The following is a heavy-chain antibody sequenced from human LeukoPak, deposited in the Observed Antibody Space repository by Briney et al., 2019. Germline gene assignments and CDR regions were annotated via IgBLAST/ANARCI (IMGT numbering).Heavy chain of an antibody. CDR2: IWYDGSNK. V-gene: IGHV3-33*06. Sequence: GGSLRLSCAASGFTFSSYGVHWVRQAPGKGLEWVAVIWYDGSNKYYADSVKGRFTISRDNSKNTLYLQMNSLRAEDTAVYYCAKDLLVVVVAATPYYFDYWGQGTLVTVSS. D-gene: IGHD2-15*01. CDR3: AKDLLVVVVAATPYYFDY. CDR1: GFTFSSYG. J-gene: IGHJ4*02.